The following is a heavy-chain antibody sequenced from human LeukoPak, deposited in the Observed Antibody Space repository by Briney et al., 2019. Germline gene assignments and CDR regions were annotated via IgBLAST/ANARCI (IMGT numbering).Heavy chain of an antibody. Sequence: GSLRLSCAESGYTSRTSGARCVRHALGEGGGCVSSIRDDVSDKYYSDYVKGRFTISRDNSENTLYLLMNSLRAEDTAVYYCANTDTPGGSSWYRDYYYYYGMDVWGQGTTVTVSS. CDR1: GYTSRTSG. CDR3: ANTDTPGGSSWYRDYYYYYGMDV. V-gene: IGHV3-30*02. J-gene: IGHJ6*02. D-gene: IGHD6-13*01. CDR2: IRDDVSDK.